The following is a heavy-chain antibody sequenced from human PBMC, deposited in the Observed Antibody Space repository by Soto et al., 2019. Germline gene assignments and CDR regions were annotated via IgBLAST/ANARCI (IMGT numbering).Heavy chain of an antibody. CDR1: GGSISSSSYY. CDR2: IYYSGST. CDR3: ASGSITMVRGVIPQYWYFDL. J-gene: IGHJ2*01. Sequence: LQLQESGPGLVKPSETLSLTCTVSGGSISSSSYYWGWIRQPPGKGLEWIGSIYYSGSTYYNPSLKSRVTISVDTSKNQFSLKLSSVTAADTAVYYCASGSITMVRGVIPQYWYFDLWGRGTLVTVSS. D-gene: IGHD3-10*01. V-gene: IGHV4-39*01.